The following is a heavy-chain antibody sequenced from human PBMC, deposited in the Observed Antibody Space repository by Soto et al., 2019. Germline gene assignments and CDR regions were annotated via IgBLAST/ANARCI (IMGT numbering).Heavy chain of an antibody. V-gene: IGHV4-59*01. D-gene: IGHD3-22*01. J-gene: IGHJ4*02. CDR2: FYSSGSP. Sequence: SETMSLTCPVSGGSISGYYWSWIRQTPGKGLEWIGDFYSSGSPHHNPSLKNRVSISEDRSKNEFSLKLSSVTAADTAIYYCAREFYYDSSGIGFDSWGQGTLVTVSS. CDR1: GGSISGYY. CDR3: AREFYYDSSGIGFDS.